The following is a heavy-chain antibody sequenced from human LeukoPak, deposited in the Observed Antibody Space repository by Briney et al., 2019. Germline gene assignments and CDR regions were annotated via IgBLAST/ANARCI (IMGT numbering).Heavy chain of an antibody. V-gene: IGHV1-2*06. CDR2: INPNSGGT. D-gene: IGHD1-1*01. Sequence: ASVKVSCKASGYTFTGYYMHWVRQAPGQGLEWTGRINPNSGGTNYAQKFQGRVTMTRDTSISTAYMELSRLRSDDTAVYYCARAGDDWNDGGYFDYWGQGTLVTVSS. CDR3: ARAGDDWNDGGYFDY. CDR1: GYTFTGYY. J-gene: IGHJ4*02.